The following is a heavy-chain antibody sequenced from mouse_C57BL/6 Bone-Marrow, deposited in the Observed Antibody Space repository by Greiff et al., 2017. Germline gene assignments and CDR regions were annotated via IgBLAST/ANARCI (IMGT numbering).Heavy chain of an antibody. CDR1: GYAFSSSW. V-gene: IGHV1-82*01. J-gene: IGHJ1*03. Sequence: VQLQQSGPELVKPGASVKISCTASGYAFSSSWLNWVKQRPGKGLEWIGRIYPGDGDTNYNGKFKGKATLTADKSSSTAYMQLSSLTSEDSAVYFCARWLLRDFDVWGTGTTVTVSS. CDR3: ARWLLRDFDV. CDR2: IYPGDGDT. D-gene: IGHD2-3*01.